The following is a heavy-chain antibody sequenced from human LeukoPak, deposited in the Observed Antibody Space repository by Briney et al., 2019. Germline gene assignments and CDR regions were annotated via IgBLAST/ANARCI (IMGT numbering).Heavy chain of an antibody. CDR2: IYTSGST. CDR1: GGSISSGSYY. V-gene: IGHV4-61*02. CDR3: ARGAYDYVWGSYRSLYYMDV. J-gene: IGHJ6*03. Sequence: SETLSLTCTVSGGSISSGSYYWSWIRQPAGKGLEWIGRIYTSGSTNYNPSLKSRVTISVDTSKNQFSLKLNSVTAADTAVYYCARGAYDYVWGSYRSLYYMDVWGKGTTVTISS. D-gene: IGHD3-16*02.